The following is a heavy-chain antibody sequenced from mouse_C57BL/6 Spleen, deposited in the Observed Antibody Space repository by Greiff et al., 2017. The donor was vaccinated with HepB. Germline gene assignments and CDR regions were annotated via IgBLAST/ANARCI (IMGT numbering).Heavy chain of an antibody. CDR1: GYTFTSYW. D-gene: IGHD2-5*01. J-gene: IGHJ3*01. CDR3: ARSSYSNYEAY. CDR2: IYPSDSET. V-gene: IGHV1-61*01. Sequence: QVQLQQPGAELVRPGSSVKLSCKASGYTFTSYWMDWVKQRPGQGLEWIGNIYPSDSETHYNQKFKDKATLTVDKSSSTAYMQLSSLTSEDSAVYYCARSSYSNYEAYWGQGTLVTVSA.